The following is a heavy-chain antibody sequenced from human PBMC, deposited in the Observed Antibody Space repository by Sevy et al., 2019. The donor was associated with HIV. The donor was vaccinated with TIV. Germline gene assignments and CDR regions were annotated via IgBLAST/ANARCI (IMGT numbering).Heavy chain of an antibody. J-gene: IGHJ6*03. CDR3: ARDHGPPCSSTSCYKPPMDV. CDR1: GYTFTSYG. CDR2: ISAYNGNT. Sequence: ASVKVSCKASGYTFTSYGISWVRQAPGQGLEWMGWISAYNGNTNYAQKLQGRVTMTTDTSTSTAYMELRSLRSDDTAVYYCARDHGPPCSSTSCYKPPMDVWGKGTTVTISS. D-gene: IGHD2-2*02. V-gene: IGHV1-18*04.